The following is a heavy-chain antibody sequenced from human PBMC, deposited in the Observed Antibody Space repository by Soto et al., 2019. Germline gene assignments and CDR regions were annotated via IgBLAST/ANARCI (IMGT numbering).Heavy chain of an antibody. CDR1: GGSISSSSYY. CDR2: IYYSGST. CDR3: ARPYGRSYAMDV. Sequence: SETLSLTCAVSGGSISSSSYYWGWIRQPPGKGLEWIGSIYYSGSTYYNPSLKSRVTISVDTSKNQFSLKLSSVTAADTAMYYCARPYGRSYAMDVWGQGTTVTVSS. D-gene: IGHD2-15*01. V-gene: IGHV4-39*01. J-gene: IGHJ6*02.